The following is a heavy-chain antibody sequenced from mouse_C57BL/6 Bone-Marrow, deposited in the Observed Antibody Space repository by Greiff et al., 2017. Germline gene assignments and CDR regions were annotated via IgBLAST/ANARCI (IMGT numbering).Heavy chain of an antibody. J-gene: IGHJ2*01. CDR1: GFNIKDYY. V-gene: IGHV14-2*01. CDR3: ARSLIYYGTNY. CDR2: IDPEDGDT. Sequence: EVQLQQSGAELVKPGASVKLSCTASGFNIKDYYIHWVKQRTEQGLEWIGRIDPEDGDTKYAPQFQDKATITADTSSNTAYLQRSSLTSEDTAVYYCARSLIYYGTNYWGQGTTLTVSA. D-gene: IGHD1-1*01.